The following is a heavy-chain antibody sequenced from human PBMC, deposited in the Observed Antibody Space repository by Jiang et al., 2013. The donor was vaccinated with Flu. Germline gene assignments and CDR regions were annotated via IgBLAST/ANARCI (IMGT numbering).Heavy chain of an antibody. D-gene: IGHD2-15*01. V-gene: IGHV4-59*01. CDR3: ARDRYADKRGDAFDI. Sequence: KSRVTISVDTSKNQFSLKLSSVTAADTAVYYCARDRYADKRGDAFDIWGQGTMVTVSS. J-gene: IGHJ3*02.